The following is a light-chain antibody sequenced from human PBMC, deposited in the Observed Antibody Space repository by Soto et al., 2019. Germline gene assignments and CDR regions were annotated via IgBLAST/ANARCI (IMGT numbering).Light chain of an antibody. Sequence: DIVMTQCPDCLAVSLGERATINCKSSQSVLYSSNNKNYLAWYQQRPGQPPKLLIYWASTRESGVPDRFSGSGSGTDFTLTISSLQAEDVALYYCQQYYDTPLTFGGGTKVEIK. J-gene: IGKJ4*01. CDR2: WAS. CDR3: QQYYDTPLT. V-gene: IGKV4-1*01. CDR1: QSVLYSSNNKNY.